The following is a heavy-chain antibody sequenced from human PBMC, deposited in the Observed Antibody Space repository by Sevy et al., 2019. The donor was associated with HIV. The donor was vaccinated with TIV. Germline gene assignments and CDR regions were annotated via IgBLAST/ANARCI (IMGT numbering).Heavy chain of an antibody. V-gene: IGHV3-23*01. J-gene: IGHJ4*02. CDR2: ISGGSDDI. D-gene: IGHD2-8*02. Sequence: GGSLRLSCVASGFIFSSYAMSWDRQAPGKGLEWVSAISGGSDDIFYANSVKGRFTISRDNSKNTLYLQMNSLRAEDTAVYYCAKRGPAWSFDYWGQGTLVTVSS. CDR3: AKRGPAWSFDY. CDR1: GFIFSSYA.